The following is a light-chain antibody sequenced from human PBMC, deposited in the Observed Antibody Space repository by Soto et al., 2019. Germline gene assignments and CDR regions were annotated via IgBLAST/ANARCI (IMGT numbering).Light chain of an antibody. V-gene: IGKV3-20*01. CDR1: PTITT. CDR3: QQYGNLPLT. J-gene: IGKJ4*01. CDR2: RVS. Sequence: EIVLTQSPGTLSLSPGERATLSCRASPTITTLAWYQRKPGQAPRLLIYRVSIRATGVPDRFSGSGSGTDYTLTISRLEPEDFAVYYCQQYGNLPLTFGGGTKVEIK.